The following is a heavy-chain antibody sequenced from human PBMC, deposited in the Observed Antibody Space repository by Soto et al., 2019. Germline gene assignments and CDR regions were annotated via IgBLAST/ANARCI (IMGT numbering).Heavy chain of an antibody. CDR2: IIPIFGTA. CDR1: GGTFSSHA. Sequence: GASVKISCKASGGTFSSHAISWVRQAPGQGLEWMGGIIPIFGTANYAQNFQGRVTITADESTSTAYMELSSLRYEDTAVYYRAIMYYYDSSGYGNYQYCCKGPLVTVSS. V-gene: IGHV1-69*13. J-gene: IGHJ1*01. CDR3: AIMYYYDSSGYGNYQY. D-gene: IGHD3-22*01.